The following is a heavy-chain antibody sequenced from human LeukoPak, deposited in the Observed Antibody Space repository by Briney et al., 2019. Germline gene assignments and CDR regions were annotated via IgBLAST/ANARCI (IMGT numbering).Heavy chain of an antibody. D-gene: IGHD3-22*01. V-gene: IGHV3-53*01. Sequence: PGGSLRLSCAASGFTVSSNYMSWVRQAPGKGLEWVSVIYSGGSTYYADSVKGRFTISRDNSKNTLYLQMNSLRAEDTAVYYCARGHDSSGLNWYFDLWGRGTLVTVSS. CDR2: IYSGGST. CDR1: GFTVSSNY. CDR3: ARGHDSSGLNWYFDL. J-gene: IGHJ2*01.